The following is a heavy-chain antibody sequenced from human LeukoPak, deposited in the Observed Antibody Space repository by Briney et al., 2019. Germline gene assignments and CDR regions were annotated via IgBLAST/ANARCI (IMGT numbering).Heavy chain of an antibody. CDR1: GFTFSSYA. V-gene: IGHV3-30*04. CDR2: ISYDGSNK. D-gene: IGHD3-3*01. Sequence: GGSLRLSCAASGFTFSSYAMHWVRQAPGKGLEWVAVISYDGSNKYYADSVKGRFTISRDNSKNTLYLQMNSLRAEDTAVYYCARDGTYYDFWGGYPYYYYDMDVWGQGTTVTVSS. J-gene: IGHJ6*02. CDR3: ARDGTYYDFWGGYPYYYYDMDV.